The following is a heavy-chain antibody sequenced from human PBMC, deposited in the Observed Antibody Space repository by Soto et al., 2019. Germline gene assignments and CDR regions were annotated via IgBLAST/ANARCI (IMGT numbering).Heavy chain of an antibody. D-gene: IGHD6-13*01. CDR1: GFTFSSYA. CDR2: ISGSGGST. V-gene: IGHV3-23*01. Sequence: GGSLRLSCAASGFTFSSYAMSWVRQAPGKGLEWVSAISGSGGSTYYADSVKGRFTISRDNSKNTLYLQMNSLRAEDTAVYYCANLEWPRYSSNWTSFDYWGNGTLVTVSS. J-gene: IGHJ4*01. CDR3: ANLEWPRYSSNWTSFDY.